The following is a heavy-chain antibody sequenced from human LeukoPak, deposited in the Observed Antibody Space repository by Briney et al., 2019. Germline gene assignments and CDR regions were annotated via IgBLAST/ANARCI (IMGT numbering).Heavy chain of an antibody. D-gene: IGHD3-22*01. J-gene: IGHJ4*02. CDR3: ARDYYDSSGYSFDY. Sequence: AGGSLRLSCAASGFTFSDYYMSWIRQAPGKGLEWVSYISISGSTIYYADSVKGRFTISRDNAKNSLYLQMNSLRAEDTAVYYCARDYYDSSGYSFDYWGQGTLVTVSS. V-gene: IGHV3-11*01. CDR1: GFTFSDYY. CDR2: ISISGSTI.